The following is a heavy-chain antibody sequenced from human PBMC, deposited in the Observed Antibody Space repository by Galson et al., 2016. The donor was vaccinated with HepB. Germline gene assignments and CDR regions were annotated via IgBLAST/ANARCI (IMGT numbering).Heavy chain of an antibody. Sequence: PALVKPTQTLTLTCTFSGFSLSTSGVGVGWIRQAPGKALEWLALINWDDYKRYSPSLRSRLAITKDTSKNQVVLTMTNMDPVDTATYYCAHKGTAGWFDPWGQGTLVTVSS. CDR2: INWDDYK. CDR3: AHKGTAGWFDP. D-gene: IGHD1-7*01. V-gene: IGHV2-5*02. J-gene: IGHJ5*02. CDR1: GFSLSTSGVG.